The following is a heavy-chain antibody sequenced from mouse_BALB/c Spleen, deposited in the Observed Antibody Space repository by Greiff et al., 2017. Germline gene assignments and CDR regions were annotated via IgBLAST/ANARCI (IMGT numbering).Heavy chain of an antibody. CDR2: ISNLAYSI. Sequence: EVQVVESGGGLVQPGGSRKLSCAASGFTFSDYGMAWVRQAPGKGPEWVAFISNLAYSIYYADTVTGRFTISRENAKNTLYLEMSSLRSEDTAMYYCAREGKNYRYAMDYWGQGTSVTVSS. J-gene: IGHJ4*01. CDR1: GFTFSDYG. V-gene: IGHV5-15*02. CDR3: AREGKNYRYAMDY. D-gene: IGHD2-14*01.